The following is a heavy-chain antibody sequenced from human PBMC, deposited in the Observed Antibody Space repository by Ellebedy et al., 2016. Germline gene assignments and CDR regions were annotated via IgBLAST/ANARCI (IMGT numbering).Heavy chain of an antibody. CDR3: ARDPVSVVVPHTYYYYGMDV. D-gene: IGHD2-2*01. CDR1: GYTFTSYG. CDR2: ISAYNGNT. J-gene: IGHJ6*02. Sequence: ASVKVSCKASGYTFTSYGISWVRQAPGQGLEWMGWISAYNGNTNYAQKLQGRVTMTRDTSTSTVYMELSSLRSEDTAVYYCARDPVSVVVPHTYYYYGMDVWGQGTTVTVSS. V-gene: IGHV1-18*04.